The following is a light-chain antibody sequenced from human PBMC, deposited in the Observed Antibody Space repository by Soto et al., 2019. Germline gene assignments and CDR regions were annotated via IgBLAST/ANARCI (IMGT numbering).Light chain of an antibody. V-gene: IGLV2-14*01. J-gene: IGLJ1*01. Sequence: ALTQPASVSGSPGQSITISCTGTSSDVGAYNLVSWYQHLPDKAPKLIISEVTNRPSGVSDRFSGSKSGNTASLTISGLQAEDEADYYCASLTTTNFVFGSGTKVTVL. CDR1: SSDVGAYNL. CDR2: EVT. CDR3: ASLTTTNFV.